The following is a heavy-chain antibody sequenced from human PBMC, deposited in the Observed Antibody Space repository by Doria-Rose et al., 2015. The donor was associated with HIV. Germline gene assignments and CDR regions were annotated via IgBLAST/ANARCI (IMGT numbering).Heavy chain of an antibody. CDR2: ILSDDER. D-gene: IGHD6-13*01. CDR3: ARIKSSRWYHKYYFDF. J-gene: IGHJ4*02. Sequence: QVQLVQSGPVLVKPTETLTLTCTVSGVSLSSPGMGVSWIRQPPGKALEWLGNILSDDERYYITSLKSRLTISRGTSKSQVVLTMTDMDPVDTATYYCARIKSSRWYHKYYFDFWGQGTLVIVSA. CDR1: GVSLSSPGMG. V-gene: IGHV2-26*01.